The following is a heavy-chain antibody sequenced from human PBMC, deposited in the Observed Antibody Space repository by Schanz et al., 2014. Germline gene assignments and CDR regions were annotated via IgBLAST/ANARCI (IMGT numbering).Heavy chain of an antibody. D-gene: IGHD3-16*01. J-gene: IGHJ4*02. Sequence: VQLVESGAEVKKPGASVKVSCEISGYTVSALAMHWVRQAPGKGLEWLGGFDVEDGETIYAQKFQGRVTMTEDTSTETAYMELSGLRSGDTAVYYCTKGRTFGRWGQGTLVTVSS. CDR2: FDVEDGET. CDR3: TKGRTFGR. V-gene: IGHV1-24*01. CDR1: GYTVSALA.